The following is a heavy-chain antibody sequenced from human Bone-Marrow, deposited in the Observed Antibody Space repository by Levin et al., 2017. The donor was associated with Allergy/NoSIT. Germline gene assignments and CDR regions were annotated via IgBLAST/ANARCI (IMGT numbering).Heavy chain of an antibody. CDR3: ARLHSATTYFES. Sequence: SQTLSLTCIVSTGSIHTSNFFWGWVRQPPGKGLEWIGTIYHSGTTYYNPSLKSRLTMSMDTSKNELSLCLTSVTAADTAVYYCARLHSATTYFESWGQGVPVIGS. CDR1: TGSIHTSNFF. J-gene: IGHJ4*02. CDR2: IYHSGTT. D-gene: IGHD4-17*01. V-gene: IGHV4-39*01.